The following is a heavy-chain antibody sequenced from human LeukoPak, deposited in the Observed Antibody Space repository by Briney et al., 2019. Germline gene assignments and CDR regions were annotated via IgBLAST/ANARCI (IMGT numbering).Heavy chain of an antibody. CDR3: ARLGWLYGSGSMNWFDP. V-gene: IGHV4-34*01. Sequence: TSETLSLTCAVYGGSFSGYYWSWIRQPPGKGLEWIGEINHSGSTNYNPSLKSRVTISVDTSKNQFSLNLSYVTAADTAIYYCARLGWLYGSGSMNWFDPWGQGTLVTVSS. CDR1: GGSFSGYY. J-gene: IGHJ5*02. CDR2: INHSGST. D-gene: IGHD3-10*01.